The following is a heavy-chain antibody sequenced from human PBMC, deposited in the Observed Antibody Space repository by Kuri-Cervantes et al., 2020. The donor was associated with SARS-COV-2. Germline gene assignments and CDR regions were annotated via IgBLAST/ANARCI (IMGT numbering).Heavy chain of an antibody. CDR2: IWYDGSNK. V-gene: IGHV3-33*01. CDR3: AEGHSGT. CDR1: GFTFSSYG. J-gene: IGHJ5*02. Sequence: GESLKISCAASGFTFSSYGMHWVRRAPGKGLEWVAVIWYDGSNKYYADSVKGRFTISRDNSKNTLYLQMNSLRAEDTAVYYCAEGHSGTWGQGTLVTVSS. D-gene: IGHD1-26*01.